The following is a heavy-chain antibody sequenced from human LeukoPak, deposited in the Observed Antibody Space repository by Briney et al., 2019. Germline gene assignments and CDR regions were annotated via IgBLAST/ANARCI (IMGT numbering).Heavy chain of an antibody. CDR1: GGTFSSYA. J-gene: IGHJ6*03. Sequence: SVKVSCKASGGTFSSYAISWVRQAPGQGLEWMGRIIPIFGTANYAQKFQGRVTITTDESTSTAYMELSSLRSEDTAVNYCAVWSGYYFLEIGPYCYYYMDVWGKGTTVTVSS. D-gene: IGHD3-3*01. CDR2: IIPIFGTA. V-gene: IGHV1-69*05. CDR3: AVWSGYYFLEIGPYCYYYMDV.